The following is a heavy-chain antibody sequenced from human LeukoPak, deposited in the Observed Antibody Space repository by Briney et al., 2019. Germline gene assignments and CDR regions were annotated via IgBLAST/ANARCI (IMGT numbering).Heavy chain of an antibody. CDR3: ARPAESAAAGFSGRGYYYGMDV. CDR1: GGSISSSNW. CDR2: IYHSGST. J-gene: IGHJ6*02. V-gene: IGHV4-4*02. D-gene: IGHD6-13*01. Sequence: SGTLSHTCAVSGGSISSSNWWSWVRQPPVKGLEWIGEIYHSGSTNYNPSLKSRVTISVDKSKNQFSLKLSSVTAADTAVYYCARPAESAAAGFSGRGYYYGMDVWGQGTTVTVSS.